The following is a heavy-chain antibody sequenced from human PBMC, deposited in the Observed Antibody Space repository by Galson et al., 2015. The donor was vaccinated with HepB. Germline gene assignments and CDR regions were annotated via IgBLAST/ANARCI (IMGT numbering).Heavy chain of an antibody. D-gene: IGHD1-14*01. CDR1: GFTFSSYG. CDR2: ISYDGSNK. J-gene: IGHJ6*03. V-gene: IGHV3-30*18. Sequence: SLRLSCAASGFTFSSYGMHWVRQAPGKGLEWVAVISYDGSNKYYADSVKGRFTISRDNSKNTLYLQMNSLRAEDTAVYYCAKDARDHLSYLTPSYYYYYMDVWGKGTTVTVSS. CDR3: AKDARDHLSYLTPSYYYYYMDV.